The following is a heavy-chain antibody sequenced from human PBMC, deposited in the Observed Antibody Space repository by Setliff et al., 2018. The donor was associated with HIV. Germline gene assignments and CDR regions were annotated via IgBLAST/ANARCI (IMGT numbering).Heavy chain of an antibody. V-gene: IGHV3-48*01. J-gene: IGHJ1*01. D-gene: IGHD6-13*01. CDR3: ARGVGAAVKEYFQH. CDR2: ISFGSRAI. Sequence: PGGSLRLSCAASGFDFSSSQFNWVRQAPGKGLEWVSYISFGSRAIYYADSVKGRFTISRDDAKNSVFLHMNSLRAEDTAVYYCARGVGAAVKEYFQHWGQGTLVTVSS. CDR1: GFDFSSSQ.